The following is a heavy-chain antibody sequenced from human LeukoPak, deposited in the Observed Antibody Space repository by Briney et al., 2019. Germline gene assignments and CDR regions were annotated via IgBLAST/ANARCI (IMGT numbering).Heavy chain of an antibody. V-gene: IGHV4-4*07. CDR1: GGSISGYY. D-gene: IGHD3-22*01. J-gene: IGHJ3*02. Sequence: SETLSLTCTVSGGSISGYYWSWIRQPAGKGLEWIGRIYTSGSTNYNPSLKSRVTTSVDTSKNQFSLKLSSVTAADTAVYYCARELRDSSGYYRDAFDIWGQGTMVTVSS. CDR2: IYTSGST. CDR3: ARELRDSSGYYRDAFDI.